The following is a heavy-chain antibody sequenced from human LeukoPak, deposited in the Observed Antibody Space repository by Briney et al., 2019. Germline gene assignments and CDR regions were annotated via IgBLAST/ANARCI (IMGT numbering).Heavy chain of an antibody. V-gene: IGHV1-69*04. CDR2: LIPILDIA. D-gene: IGHD3-22*01. Sequence: GASVKVSCKASGGTSSNYAITWVRHAPGQGLEWMGRLIPILDIANYAQTFQGRLTLTADKSTSTAYMELSSLRSDDTAVYFCARGNYYDSSGYYPNSGFDYWGQGTLVTVSS. CDR3: ARGNYYDSSGYYPNSGFDY. J-gene: IGHJ4*02. CDR1: GGTSSNYA.